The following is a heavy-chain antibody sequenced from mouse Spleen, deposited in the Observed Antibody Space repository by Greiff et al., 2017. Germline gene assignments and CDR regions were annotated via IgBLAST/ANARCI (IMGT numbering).Heavy chain of an antibody. CDR2: SRNKANDYTT. J-gene: IGHJ1*01. V-gene: IGHV7-1*01. Sequence: EVKLMESGGGLVQSGRSLRLSCATSGFTFSDFYMEWVRQAPGKGLEWIAASRNKANDYTTEYSASVKGRFIVSRDTSQSILYLQMNALRAEDTAIYYCARDYYGSSWYFDVWGAGTTVTVSS. CDR1: GFTFSDFY. CDR3: ARDYYGSSWYFDV. D-gene: IGHD1-1*01.